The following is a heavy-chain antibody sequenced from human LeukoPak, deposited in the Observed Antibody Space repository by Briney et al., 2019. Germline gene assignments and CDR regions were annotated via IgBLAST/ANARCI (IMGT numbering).Heavy chain of an antibody. Sequence: GASVKVSCKASGGTFSSYAISWVRQAPGQGLEWMGRINPNSGGTNYAQKFQGRVTMTRDTSISTAYMELSRLRSDDTAVYYCARVRYYYDSSGYYYYHYGMDVWGQGTTVTVSS. CDR3: ARVRYYYDSSGYYYYHYGMDV. J-gene: IGHJ6*02. D-gene: IGHD3-22*01. V-gene: IGHV1-2*06. CDR1: GGTFSSYA. CDR2: INPNSGGT.